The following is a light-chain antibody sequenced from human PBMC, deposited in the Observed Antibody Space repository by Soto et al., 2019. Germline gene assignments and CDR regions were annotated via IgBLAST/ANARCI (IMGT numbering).Light chain of an antibody. CDR2: AES. Sequence: AIRMTQSPSSLSASTGDRVTITCRASQGISSYLAWYQQKPGKDPKLLIYAESTLQSGVPSRFSGSGSGTDFTLTISCLQSEDFATYYCQQYYSYWTFGQGTKVDIK. CDR1: QGISSY. J-gene: IGKJ1*01. V-gene: IGKV1-8*01. CDR3: QQYYSYWT.